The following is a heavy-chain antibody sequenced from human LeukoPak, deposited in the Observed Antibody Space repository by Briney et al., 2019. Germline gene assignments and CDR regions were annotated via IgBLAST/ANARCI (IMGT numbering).Heavy chain of an antibody. CDR2: IKQDGSEK. V-gene: IGHV3-7*01. CDR1: GFTFSSYW. Sequence: GGSLRLSCAASGFTFSSYWMSWVRQAPGKGLEWVANIKQDGSEKYYVDSVKGRFTISRDNAKNSLYLQMNSLRAEDTAVYYCARDLTYYDFWSRDIFGGEYYFDYWGQGTLVTVSS. D-gene: IGHD3-3*01. CDR3: ARDLTYYDFWSRDIFGGEYYFDY. J-gene: IGHJ4*02.